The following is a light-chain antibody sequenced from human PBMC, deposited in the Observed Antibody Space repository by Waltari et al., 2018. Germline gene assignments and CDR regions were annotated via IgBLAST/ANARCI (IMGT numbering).Light chain of an antibody. CDR2: DAS. V-gene: IGKV1-13*02. Sequence: AILLTPSPSSLSASVGDRVTITCRASQGISSALAWYQQKPGKAPKFLIYDASSLKSGVPSRFSGSGSGTDFTRTISSLQPEDFATYYCQQFHSYPLTFGPGTKVDIK. CDR1: QGISSA. CDR3: QQFHSYPLT. J-gene: IGKJ3*01.